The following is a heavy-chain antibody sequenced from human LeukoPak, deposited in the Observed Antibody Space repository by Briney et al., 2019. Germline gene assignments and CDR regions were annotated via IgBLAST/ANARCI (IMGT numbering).Heavy chain of an antibody. J-gene: IGHJ4*02. CDR2: ISGDGGTT. Sequence: GGSLRLSCAASGFTFSSYAMTWVRQAPGEGLEWVSTISGDGGTTFYADSVKGRFTISRENSTNPLYLQMSSLRADDTAVYYCAKGGSTWYDYFDFWGQGALVTVSS. V-gene: IGHV3-23*01. CDR3: AKGGSTWYDYFDF. D-gene: IGHD6-13*01. CDR1: GFTFSSYA.